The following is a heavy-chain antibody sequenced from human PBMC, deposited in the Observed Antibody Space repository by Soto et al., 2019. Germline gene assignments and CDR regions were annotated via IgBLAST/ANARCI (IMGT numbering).Heavy chain of an antibody. V-gene: IGHV1-69*01. J-gene: IGHJ6*02. CDR1: GGTFSSYA. D-gene: IGHD3-3*01. CDR2: IIPIFGTA. CDR3: ARESGITIFGSPIWPHYYYGMDV. Sequence: QVQLVQSGAEVKKPGSSVKVSCKASGGTFSSYAISWVRQAPGQGLEWMGGIIPIFGTANYAQKFQGRVTITADESTSTAYMELSSLRSEDTAVYYCARESGITIFGSPIWPHYYYGMDVWGQGTTVTVSS.